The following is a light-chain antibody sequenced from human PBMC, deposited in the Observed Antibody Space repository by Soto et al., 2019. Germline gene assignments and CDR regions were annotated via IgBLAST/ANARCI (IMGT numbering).Light chain of an antibody. V-gene: IGKV2-28*01. J-gene: IGKJ2*01. CDR1: QSLLHSNGYNS. CDR2: LGS. Sequence: DIVMTQSPLSLPVTPGEPASISCRSSQSLLHSNGYNSLDWYLQKPGQSPQLLIFLGSNRASGVPDRFSGSGSGTDFTLKINRVEAEDVGVYYCMQARQNPYTFRQGTKLEIK. CDR3: MQARQNPYT.